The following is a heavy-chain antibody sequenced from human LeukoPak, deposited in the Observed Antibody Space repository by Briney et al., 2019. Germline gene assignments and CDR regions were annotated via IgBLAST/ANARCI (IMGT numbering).Heavy chain of an antibody. D-gene: IGHD3-3*01. CDR3: ARDYDFWSGYYGDDAFDI. CDR2: MNPNSGNT. CDR1: GYTFTSYD. Sequence: ASVKVSCKASGYTFTSYDINWVRQATGQGLEWMGWMNPNSGNTGYAQKFQGRVTMTRDTSITTAYMELRSLRSDDTAVYYCARDYDFWSGYYGDDAFDIWGQGTMVTVSS. V-gene: IGHV1-8*01. J-gene: IGHJ3*02.